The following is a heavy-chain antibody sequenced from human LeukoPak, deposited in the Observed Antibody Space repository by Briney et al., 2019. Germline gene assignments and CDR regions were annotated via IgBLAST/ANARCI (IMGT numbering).Heavy chain of an antibody. D-gene: IGHD3-16*02. V-gene: IGHV3-11*04. CDR2: ISATGGTT. J-gene: IGHJ3*02. CDR3: ARDRLWGDYVWGSYRCDAFDI. Sequence: ISATGGTTYYADSVKGRFTISRDNAKNSLYLRMNSLRAEDTAVYYCARDRLWGDYVWGSYRCDAFDIWGQGTMVTVSS.